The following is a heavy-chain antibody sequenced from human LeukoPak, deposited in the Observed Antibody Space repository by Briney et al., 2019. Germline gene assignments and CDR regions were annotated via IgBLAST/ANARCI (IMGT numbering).Heavy chain of an antibody. Sequence: GGSLRLSCAASGFTFSSYSMNWVRQAPGKGLEWVSSISSSSSYIYYADSVKGRFTISRDNAKNSLYPQMNSLRAEDTAVYYCAKGASDIVVVTSIYYFDYWGQGTLVTVSS. CDR2: ISSSSSYI. D-gene: IGHD2-2*01. CDR1: GFTFSSYS. V-gene: IGHV3-21*01. J-gene: IGHJ4*02. CDR3: AKGASDIVVVTSIYYFDY.